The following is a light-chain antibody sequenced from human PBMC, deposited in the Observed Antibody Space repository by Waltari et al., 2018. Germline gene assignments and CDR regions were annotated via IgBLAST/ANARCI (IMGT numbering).Light chain of an antibody. CDR2: GAS. Sequence: EIVLTQSPGTLSLSSGERATRSCRASQSVSGSYLAWYQQKPGQAPRLLIYGASNRATGIPDRISGSGSGTDFTLTISRLESEDFAVYYCQQYGSSPETFGQGTKVEAK. CDR1: QSVSGSY. CDR3: QQYGSSPET. J-gene: IGKJ1*01. V-gene: IGKV3-20*01.